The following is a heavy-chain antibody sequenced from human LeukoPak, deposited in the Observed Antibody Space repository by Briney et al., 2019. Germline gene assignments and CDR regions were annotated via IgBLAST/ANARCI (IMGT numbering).Heavy chain of an antibody. Sequence: GGSLRLSCAASGFTFSSYWMSWVRQAPGKGLEWVSAISGSGGSTYYADSVKGRFTISRDNSKNTLYLQMNSLRAEDTAVYYCAKALSGYSYGSLQDYWGQGTLVTVSS. CDR2: ISGSGGST. CDR3: AKALSGYSYGSLQDY. V-gene: IGHV3-23*01. CDR1: GFTFSSYW. J-gene: IGHJ4*02. D-gene: IGHD5-18*01.